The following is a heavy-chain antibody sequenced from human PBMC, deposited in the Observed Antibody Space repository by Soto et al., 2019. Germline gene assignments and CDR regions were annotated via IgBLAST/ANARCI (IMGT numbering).Heavy chain of an antibody. J-gene: IGHJ4*02. CDR2: ISDGGGRT. CDR1: GFTFSDYY. V-gene: IGHV3-23*01. CDR3: AKKRGARDADNQYYFDY. Sequence: GSLRLSCAASGFTFSDYYMPWVRQAPGKGLEWVSSISDGGGRTYYADSVKGRFTISRDNSENTLYLQLNSLRAEDTAIYYCAKKRGARDADNQYYFDYWGQGTSVTVSS. D-gene: IGHD1-1*01.